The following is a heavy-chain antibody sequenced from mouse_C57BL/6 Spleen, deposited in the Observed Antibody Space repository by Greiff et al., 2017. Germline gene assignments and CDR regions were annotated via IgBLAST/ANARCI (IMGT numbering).Heavy chain of an antibody. CDR1: GYSFTGYY. Sequence: VQLQQSGPELVKPGASVKISCKASGYSFTGYYMNWVKQSPEKSLEWIGEINPSTGGTTYNQKFKAKATLTVDTYSSTAYMQLKSLTSEDSAVYYCARWGGTGTEWVAYWGQGTLVTVSA. CDR2: INPSTGGT. D-gene: IGHD4-1*01. V-gene: IGHV1-42*01. J-gene: IGHJ3*01. CDR3: ARWGGTGTEWVAY.